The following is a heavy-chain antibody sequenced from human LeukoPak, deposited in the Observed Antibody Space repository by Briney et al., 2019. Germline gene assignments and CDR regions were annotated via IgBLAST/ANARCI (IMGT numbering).Heavy chain of an antibody. CDR2: ISGSDSKA. J-gene: IGHJ4*02. D-gene: IGHD6-19*01. CDR1: GFTFSSYA. CDR3: AKERSSSGYFDY. V-gene: IGHV3-23*01. Sequence: GVTLRLSCAASGFTFSSYAMSWVRQAPGKGLEWVSAISGSDSKAYYADPVKGRFTISRDNSKNTLYLQMNSLRAEDTAVYYFAKERSSSGYFDYWGQGTLVTVSS.